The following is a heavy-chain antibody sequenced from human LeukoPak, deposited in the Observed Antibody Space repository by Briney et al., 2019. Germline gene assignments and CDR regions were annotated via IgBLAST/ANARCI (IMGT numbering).Heavy chain of an antibody. D-gene: IGHD6-13*01. CDR1: GFTFSSYG. CDR2: ISYDGSNK. CDR3: AKDNARIAPSYFDY. J-gene: IGHJ4*02. V-gene: IGHV3-30*18. Sequence: PGGSLRLSCAASGFTFSSYGMHWVRQAPGKGLELVAVISYDGSNKYYADSVKGRFTISRDNSKNTLYLQMNSLGTEDTAMYYCAKDNARIAPSYFDYWGQGTLVTVSS.